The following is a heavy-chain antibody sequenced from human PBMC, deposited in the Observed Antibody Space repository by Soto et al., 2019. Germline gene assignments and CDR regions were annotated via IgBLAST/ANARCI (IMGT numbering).Heavy chain of an antibody. Sequence: QVQLVESGGGVVQPGRSLRLSCAASGFTFSSYAMHWVRQAPGKGLEWVAVISYDGSNKYYADSVKGRFTISRDNSKNTLYLQMNSRSAEDTAVYYCAGDRAGDWGQGTLVTVSS. D-gene: IGHD1-26*01. J-gene: IGHJ4*02. V-gene: IGHV3-30-3*01. CDR2: ISYDGSNK. CDR1: GFTFSSYA. CDR3: AGDRAGD.